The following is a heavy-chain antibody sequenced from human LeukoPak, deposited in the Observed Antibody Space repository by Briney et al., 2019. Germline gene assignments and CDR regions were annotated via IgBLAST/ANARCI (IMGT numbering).Heavy chain of an antibody. CDR3: ATGGNYHAY. CDR2: IKQDGSDK. J-gene: IGHJ4*02. V-gene: IGHV3-7*02. CDR1: GFTFSNYW. Sequence: GGSLRHSCEASGFTFSNYWMTWVRQAPGKGLEWMANIKQDGSDKYYVDSVKGRFTISRDNAENSLYLQVNNLSAEDTAVYYCATGGNYHAYWGQGTLVTVSS. D-gene: IGHD1-7*01.